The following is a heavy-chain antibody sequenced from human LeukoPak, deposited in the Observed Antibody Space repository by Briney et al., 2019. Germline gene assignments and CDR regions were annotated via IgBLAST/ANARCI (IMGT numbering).Heavy chain of an antibody. CDR2: IYYSGST. V-gene: IGHV4-59*01. D-gene: IGHD6-19*01. CDR1: GGSIISYY. Sequence: PSETLSLTCSVSGGSIISYYWSWIRQPPGKGLEWIGYIYYSGSTNYNPSLKSRVTISVDTSKNQFSLKLSSVTAADTAVYYYARERGYGSGWPFDYWGQGTLVTVSS. J-gene: IGHJ4*02. CDR3: ARERGYGSGWPFDY.